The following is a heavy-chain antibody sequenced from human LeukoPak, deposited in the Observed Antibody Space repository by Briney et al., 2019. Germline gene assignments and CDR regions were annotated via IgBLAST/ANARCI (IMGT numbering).Heavy chain of an antibody. D-gene: IGHD3-10*01. CDR2: FYYSGST. CDR1: GGSISSSSYY. CDR3: AREREVRGFRYGMDV. Sequence: SETLSLTCTVSGGSISSSSYYWGWIRQPPGKGLEWIGSFYYSGSTYYNPSLTSRVTISIDTSKNQFSLKLSSVTAADTAVYYCAREREVRGFRYGMDVWGQGTTVTVSS. V-gene: IGHV4-39*07. J-gene: IGHJ6*02.